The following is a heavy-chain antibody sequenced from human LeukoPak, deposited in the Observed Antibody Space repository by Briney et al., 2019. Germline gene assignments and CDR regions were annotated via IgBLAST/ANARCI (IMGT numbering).Heavy chain of an antibody. Sequence: AASVKVSCKASGYTFTRYSIGWVRQAPGQGLEWVGWISAYNGDTKYEQKLQGRVTLTTDASTSTAYMELRSLRSDDTAIYYCARSHAGYETEYYFDSWGQGTLVTVSS. J-gene: IGHJ4*02. CDR2: ISAYNGDT. D-gene: IGHD5-12*01. V-gene: IGHV1-18*01. CDR3: ARSHAGYETEYYFDS. CDR1: GYTFTRYS.